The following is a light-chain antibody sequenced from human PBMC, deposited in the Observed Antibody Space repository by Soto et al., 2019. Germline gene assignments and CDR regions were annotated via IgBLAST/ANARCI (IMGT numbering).Light chain of an antibody. CDR1: QSVRSNY. V-gene: IGKV3-20*01. J-gene: IGKJ4*01. Sequence: ELVLTQSPGTLSLSPGERATLSCRASQSVRSNYLAWYQQKPGQAPRLLIFGASSRATGIPDRFSGSGSGTGFTLTISRVESEDFAVYFCQQYGSSPLAFGGGTKVEIK. CDR3: QQYGSSPLA. CDR2: GAS.